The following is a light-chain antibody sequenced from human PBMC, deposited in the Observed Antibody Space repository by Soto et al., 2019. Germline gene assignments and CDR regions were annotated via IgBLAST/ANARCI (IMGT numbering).Light chain of an antibody. CDR2: DVS. J-gene: IGLJ1*01. Sequence: QSALTQPASVSGSPGQSIAISCTGTSSDVGGFNYVSWYQQHPGKAPKFMIYDVSSRPSGVSDRFSGSKSGNTASLPISGLQAEDEADYYCASYTTSSTYVFGTGTKVTVL. CDR3: ASYTTSSTYV. CDR1: SSDVGGFNY. V-gene: IGLV2-14*03.